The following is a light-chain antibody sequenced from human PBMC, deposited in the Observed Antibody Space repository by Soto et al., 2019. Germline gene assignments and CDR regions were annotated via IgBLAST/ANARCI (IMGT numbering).Light chain of an antibody. CDR1: SSDTAGYNY. CDR3: SSYTTSNTPLYV. V-gene: IGLV2-14*01. CDR2: EVS. J-gene: IGLJ1*01. Sequence: QSALTHPASVSGSPGQSITISCTGTSSDTAGYNYVSWYQQHPGKAPKLMIYEVSNRPSGVSNRFSGSQSGNTASLTISGLQAEDEANYYCSSYTTSNTPLYVFGTGTKV.